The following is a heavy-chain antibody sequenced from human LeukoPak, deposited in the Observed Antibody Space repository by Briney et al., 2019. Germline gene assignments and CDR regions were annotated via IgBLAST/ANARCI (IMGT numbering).Heavy chain of an antibody. V-gene: IGHV3-33*01. CDR3: ARLGTCSGGSC. CDR2: IWYDGSNK. Sequence: GGSLRLSCAASGFRFSSYGMHWVRQAPGKGLEWVAVIWYDGSNKYYADSVKGRFTISRDNSKNTLYLQMNSLRAEDTAVYYCARLGTCSGGSCWGQGTLVTVSS. J-gene: IGHJ4*02. CDR1: GFRFSSYG. D-gene: IGHD2-15*01.